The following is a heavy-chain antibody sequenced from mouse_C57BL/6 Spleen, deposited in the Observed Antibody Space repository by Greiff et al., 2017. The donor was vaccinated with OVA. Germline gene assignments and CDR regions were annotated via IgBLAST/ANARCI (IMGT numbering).Heavy chain of an antibody. CDR1: GYTFPDHT. Sequence: VQLQQSAPELLKPGASVKISCKVPGYTFPDHTIHWGKQRPGQGLEWIGNINLSNGGTNYNEKFKSKATLTVDKSSSTAYMQLSSLTSEDSAVYYCAAYWDVGAYWGQGTLVTVSA. D-gene: IGHD4-1*01. J-gene: IGHJ3*01. V-gene: IGHV1-53*01. CDR2: INLSNGGT. CDR3: AAYWDVGAY.